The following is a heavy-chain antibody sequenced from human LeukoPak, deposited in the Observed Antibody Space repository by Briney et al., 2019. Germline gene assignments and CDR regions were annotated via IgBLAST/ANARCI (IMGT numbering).Heavy chain of an antibody. CDR2: IKSKTDGGTT. J-gene: IGHJ2*01. CDR1: GFTFSNAW. Sequence: GGSLRLSCEAAGFTFSNAWMSWVRQAPGNGLEWVGRIKSKTDGGTTDYAAPVKGRFTISIDNSKNTLYLQMNSLRAEDTAVYYCAKGHGGSSWTTSRRVWYFDLWGRGTLVTVSS. V-gene: IGHV3-15*01. CDR3: AKGHGGSSWTTSRRVWYFDL. D-gene: IGHD6-13*01.